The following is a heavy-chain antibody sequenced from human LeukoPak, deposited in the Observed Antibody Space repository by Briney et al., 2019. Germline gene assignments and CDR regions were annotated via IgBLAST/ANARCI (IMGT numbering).Heavy chain of an antibody. D-gene: IGHD3-10*01. Sequence: PSETLSLTCTVSGGSISSYYWSWIRQPPGKGLEWIGYIYYSGSTNYNPSLKSRVTISVDTSKNQFSLKLNSVTAADTAVYYCARQTLLWFGERRSGFDPWGQGTLVTVSS. CDR3: ARQTLLWFGERRSGFDP. CDR2: IYYSGST. V-gene: IGHV4-59*08. J-gene: IGHJ5*02. CDR1: GGSISSYY.